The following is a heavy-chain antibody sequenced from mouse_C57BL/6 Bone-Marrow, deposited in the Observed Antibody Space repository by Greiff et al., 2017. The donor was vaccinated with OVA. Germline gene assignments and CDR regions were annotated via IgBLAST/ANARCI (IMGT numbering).Heavy chain of an antibody. CDR2: FRNKANGYTT. V-gene: IGHV7-3*01. CDR1: GFTFTDYY. J-gene: IGHJ4*01. CDR3: ARYNDGYRWGNYAMDY. Sequence: EVQGVESGGGLVQPGGSLSLSCAASGFTFTDYYMSWVRQPPGKALEWLGFFRNKANGYTTEYSASVKGRFTISRDKSQSILYLQMNALRAEDSATYDCARYNDGYRWGNYAMDYWGQGTSVTVSS. D-gene: IGHD2-3*01.